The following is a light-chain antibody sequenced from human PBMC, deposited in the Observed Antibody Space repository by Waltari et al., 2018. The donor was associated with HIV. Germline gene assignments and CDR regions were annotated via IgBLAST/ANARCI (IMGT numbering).Light chain of an antibody. Sequence: DIVMTQSPDSLAVSLGERATINCKSSQSVLYSSNNKNYLAWYQQKPGQPPKLLIYWASTRESGFPDRFSGSGSGTDFTLTISSLQAEDVALYYCQQYYSTLITFGQGTRLEIK. V-gene: IGKV4-1*01. J-gene: IGKJ5*01. CDR3: QQYYSTLIT. CDR1: QSVLYSSNNKNY. CDR2: WAS.